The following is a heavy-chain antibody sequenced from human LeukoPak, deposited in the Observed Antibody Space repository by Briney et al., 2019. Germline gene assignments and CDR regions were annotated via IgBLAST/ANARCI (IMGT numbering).Heavy chain of an antibody. D-gene: IGHD3-22*01. CDR3: AKASSNYFDGSGHFDY. V-gene: IGHV3-30*18. CDR2: ISYDGSSK. J-gene: IGHJ4*02. CDR1: GFTFSSYG. Sequence: PGGSLRLSCAASGFTFSSYGTHWVRQAPGKGLEWVAFISYDGSSKYYADSVKGRFTISRDNSKNTLYLQMNSLRAEDTAVYYCAKASSNYFDGSGHFDYWGQGILVTVSS.